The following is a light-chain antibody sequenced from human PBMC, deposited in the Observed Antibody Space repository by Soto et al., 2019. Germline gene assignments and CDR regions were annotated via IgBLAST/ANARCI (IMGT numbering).Light chain of an antibody. Sequence: QSVLTQPPSASGTPGQRVTISCSGSSSNIGSNTVNWYQQLPGTAPKVLIYSNNQRPSGVPDRFSGSKSDTSASLAISGLQSEDDADYYCAAWDYSLNAYVVGIGTKLTVL. V-gene: IGLV1-44*01. CDR3: AAWDYSLNAYV. J-gene: IGLJ1*01. CDR1: SSNIGSNT. CDR2: SNN.